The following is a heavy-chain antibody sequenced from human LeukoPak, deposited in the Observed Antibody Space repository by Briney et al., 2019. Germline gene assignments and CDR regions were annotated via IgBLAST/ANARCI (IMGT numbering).Heavy chain of an antibody. J-gene: IGHJ3*02. D-gene: IGHD2/OR15-2a*01. CDR2: INSKSGDT. CDR3: ARGSLIGLANAYEI. Sequence: ASVKVSCKASGYTLTDYYIHWVRQAPGQGLERMGWINSKSGDTKYDQRFQGRVTMTRDTSISTAYMELSRLTSDDTAVYFCARGSLIGLANAYEIWGQGTMVTVS. CDR1: GYTLTDYY. V-gene: IGHV1-2*02.